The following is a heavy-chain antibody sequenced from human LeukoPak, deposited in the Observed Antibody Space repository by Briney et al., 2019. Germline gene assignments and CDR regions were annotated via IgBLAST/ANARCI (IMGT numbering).Heavy chain of an antibody. CDR3: ARQGRLYYYYGMDV. J-gene: IGHJ6*02. CDR2: IYYSGST. Sequence: SETLSLTCTVSGGSVGSGSYYWSWIRQPPGKGLEWIGSIYYSGSTYYNPSLKSRVTISVDTSKNQFSLKLSSVTAADTAVYYCARQGRLYYYYGMDVWGQGTTVTVSS. CDR1: GGSVGSGSYY. V-gene: IGHV4-39*01.